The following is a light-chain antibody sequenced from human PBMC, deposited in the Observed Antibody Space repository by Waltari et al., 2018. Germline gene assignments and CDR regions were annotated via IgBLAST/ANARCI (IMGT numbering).Light chain of an antibody. Sequence: QSVLTQPPSVSEAPRQRVTISCSRSSSNIGHNCVNWYPQPPGKPPKLLIFYDDLVPSGVSARISGSKSGTSASLAISGLQSADEADYYCAAWDATLNQWVFGGGTKLTVL. CDR1: SSNIGHNC. CDR3: AAWDATLNQWV. V-gene: IGLV1-36*01. CDR2: YDD. J-gene: IGLJ3*02.